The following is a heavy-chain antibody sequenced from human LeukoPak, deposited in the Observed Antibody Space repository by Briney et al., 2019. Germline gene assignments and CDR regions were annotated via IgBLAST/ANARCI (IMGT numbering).Heavy chain of an antibody. CDR1: GYTFTAYY. D-gene: IGHD5-24*01. Sequence: GASVKVSCKASGYTFTAYYMHWVRQAPGQGLEWMGWINPNSGGTNYAQKFQGRVTMTRDTSISTAYMELSSLRSDDTAVYYCARDSEMATINYWGQGTLVTVSS. CDR3: ARDSEMATINY. J-gene: IGHJ4*02. CDR2: INPNSGGT. V-gene: IGHV1-2*02.